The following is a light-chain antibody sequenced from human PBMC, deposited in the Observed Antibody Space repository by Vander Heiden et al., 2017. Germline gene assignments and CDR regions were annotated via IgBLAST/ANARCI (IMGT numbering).Light chain of an antibody. Sequence: QSALTQPASVSGSPGQSITITCTGTSSDVGSYNLVSWYQQHPGKAPKLMIYEGSKRPSGFSNRFSGLQAEDEADYYCCSYAGSSTSVVCGGGTKLTVL. J-gene: IGLJ2*01. V-gene: IGLV2-23*01. CDR3: CSYAGSSTSVV. CDR2: EGS. CDR1: SSDVGSYNL.